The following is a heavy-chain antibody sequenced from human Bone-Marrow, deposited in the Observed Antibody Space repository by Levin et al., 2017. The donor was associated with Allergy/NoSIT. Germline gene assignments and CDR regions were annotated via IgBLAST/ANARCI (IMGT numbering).Heavy chain of an antibody. J-gene: IGHJ3*02. CDR1: GFTFNTYG. Sequence: GGSLRLSCAASGFTFNTYGMHWVRQAPGKGLEWMALISYDGSNKYYGDSVKGRFTISRDNSKNTLYLQMNSLRAGDTAVYYCAKGGFGSGSYPNDAFDMWGQGTMVTVSS. V-gene: IGHV3-30*18. D-gene: IGHD3-10*01. CDR3: AKGGFGSGSYPNDAFDM. CDR2: ISYDGSNK.